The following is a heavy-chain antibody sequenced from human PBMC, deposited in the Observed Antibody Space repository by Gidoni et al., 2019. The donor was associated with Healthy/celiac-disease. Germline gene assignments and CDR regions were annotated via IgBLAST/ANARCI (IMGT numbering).Heavy chain of an antibody. D-gene: IGHD3-10*01. CDR3: ARAPGSVTMVRGVMPYFDY. CDR1: GCTFSIYE. V-gene: IGHV3-48*03. Sequence: EVQLVEAGGGLVQPGGSLRLSCAASGCTFSIYEMNWVSYISSSGSTIYYSDSVKGRFTISRDNAKNSLYLQMHSLRAEDTAVYYCARAPGSVTMVRGVMPYFDYWGQGTLVTVSS. J-gene: IGHJ4*02. CDR2: ISSSGSTI.